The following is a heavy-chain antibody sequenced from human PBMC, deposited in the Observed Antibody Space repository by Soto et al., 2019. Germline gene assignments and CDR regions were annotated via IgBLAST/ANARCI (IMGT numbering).Heavy chain of an antibody. V-gene: IGHV3-21*01. CDR2: ISSSSSYI. J-gene: IGHJ6*03. CDR1: GFTFSSYS. Sequence: EVQLVESGGGLVKPGGSLRLSCAASGFTFSSYSMNWVRQAPGKGLEWVSSISSSSSYIYYADSVKGRFTISRDNAKNSLYLQMNSLRAEDTAVYYCARERTGTKNYYYYYMHVSGTSTSVSFCS. D-gene: IGHD1-7*01. CDR3: ARERTGTKNYYYYYMHV.